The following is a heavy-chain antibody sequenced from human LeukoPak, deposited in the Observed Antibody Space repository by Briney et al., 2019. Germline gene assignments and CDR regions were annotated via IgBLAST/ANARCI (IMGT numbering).Heavy chain of an antibody. CDR1: GFTFSSYS. Sequence: GGSLRLSCAASGFTFSSYSMNWVRQAPGKGLEWVSYISSSSTIYYADSVKGRFTISRDNAKNSLYLQMNSLRAEDTAVYYCARHMVRGPDAFDIWGQGTMVTVSS. CDR3: ARHMVRGPDAFDI. J-gene: IGHJ3*02. V-gene: IGHV3-48*01. CDR2: ISSSSTI. D-gene: IGHD3-10*01.